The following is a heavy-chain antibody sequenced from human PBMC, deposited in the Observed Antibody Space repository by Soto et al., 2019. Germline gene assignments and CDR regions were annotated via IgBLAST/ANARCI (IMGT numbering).Heavy chain of an antibody. D-gene: IGHD6-19*01. CDR1: GYTLTELS. Sequence: ASVKVSCKVSGYTLTELSMHWVRQAPGKGLEWMGGFDTEDGETIYAQKFQGRVTMTEDTSTDTAYMELSSLRSEDTAVYYCAQKSSGYSSGRAFDIWGQGTMVTVSS. CDR2: FDTEDGET. V-gene: IGHV1-24*01. J-gene: IGHJ3*02. CDR3: AQKSSGYSSGRAFDI.